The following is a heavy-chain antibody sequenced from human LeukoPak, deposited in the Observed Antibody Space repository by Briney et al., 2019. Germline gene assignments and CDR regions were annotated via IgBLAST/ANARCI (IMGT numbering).Heavy chain of an antibody. J-gene: IGHJ3*02. V-gene: IGHV1-2*02. Sequence: ASVKVSCKASGYTFTDYYMHWVRQAPGQGLEWMGWINPNSGGTNYAHKFQGRVTMTRDKSISTAYMELTRLRSDDTAVYYCARVQGYDDDSYVGFSSPDDAFNIWGQGTLVTVSS. CDR3: ARVQGYDDDSYVGFSSPDDAFNI. CDR2: INPNSGGT. D-gene: IGHD3-3*01. CDR1: GYTFTDYY.